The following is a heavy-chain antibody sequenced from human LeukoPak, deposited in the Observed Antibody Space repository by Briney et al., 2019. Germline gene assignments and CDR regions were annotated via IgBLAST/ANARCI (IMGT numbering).Heavy chain of an antibody. CDR2: INPHGSEK. Sequence: PGGSLRLSCTASGFSFSSYWMNWVRQARGRGLEWVANINPHGSEKNYVDSVKGRFTISRDRTKNSLFLQMNNLRAEDTAVYYCARSDYWGQGILVTVSS. V-gene: IGHV3-7*01. CDR3: ARSDY. J-gene: IGHJ4*02. CDR1: GFSFSSYW.